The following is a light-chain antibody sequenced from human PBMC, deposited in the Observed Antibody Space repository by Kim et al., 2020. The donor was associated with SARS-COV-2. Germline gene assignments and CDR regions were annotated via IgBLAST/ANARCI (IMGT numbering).Light chain of an antibody. J-gene: IGLJ1*01. CDR1: KLGDKF. V-gene: IGLV3-1*01. CDR2: QDN. Sequence: SYELTQPPSLSVSPGQTATITCSGDKLGDKFAGWYQQKAGQSPIMVIYQDNKRPSGITERFSGSNSGNTATLTISETQPMDEADYYCQTWDSRTASYVFGTGTKVTVL. CDR3: QTWDSRTASYV.